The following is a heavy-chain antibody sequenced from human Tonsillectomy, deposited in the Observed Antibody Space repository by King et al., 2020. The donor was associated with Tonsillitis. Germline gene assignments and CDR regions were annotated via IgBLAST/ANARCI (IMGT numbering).Heavy chain of an antibody. V-gene: IGHV3-49*03. CDR1: GFTFGDYA. D-gene: IGHD5-18*01. CDR3: ARDFAWIQLYLGPRDTFDI. CDR2: IRNKVYGGTT. J-gene: IGHJ3*02. Sequence: VQLVESGGGLVQSGRSLRLSCTASGFTFGDYAMSWFRQAPGKGLEWVGFIRNKVYGGTTEYAASVKGRFTISRDVSKSIAYLQMNSLKTEDTAVYYCARDFAWIQLYLGPRDTFDIWGQGTMVTVSS.